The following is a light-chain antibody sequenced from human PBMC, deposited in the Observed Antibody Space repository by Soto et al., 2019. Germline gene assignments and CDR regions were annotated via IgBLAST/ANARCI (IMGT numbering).Light chain of an antibody. J-gene: IGKJ4*01. CDR3: QQYVSSPLT. CDR2: GAS. V-gene: IGKV3-20*01. CDR1: QSVSSSY. Sequence: EIVLTQSPGTLSLSPGERATLSCRASQSVSSSYLAWYQQKPGQAPSLLIYGASSRATGIPDRFSGSGSGTDFTLTISRLEPEDFAVYYCQQYVSSPLTFGGGTKV.